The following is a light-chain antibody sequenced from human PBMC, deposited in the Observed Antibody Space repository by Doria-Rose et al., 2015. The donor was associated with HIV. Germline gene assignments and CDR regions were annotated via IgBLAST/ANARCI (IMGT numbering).Light chain of an antibody. CDR1: QTVSTY. J-gene: IGKJ1*01. V-gene: IGKV1-39*01. Sequence: DIRMTPSPSSLSASIGDRVTIPCRASQTVSTYLNWFQQEPGKAPKLQIYAASRLQSGVPSRFSGSGSGTDFTLTISGLKPGDFATYAHQQTYSSPQWTGEQG. CDR2: AAS. CDR3: QQTYSSPQWT.